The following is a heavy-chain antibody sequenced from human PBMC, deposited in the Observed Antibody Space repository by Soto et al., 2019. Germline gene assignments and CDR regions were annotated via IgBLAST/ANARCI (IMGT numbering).Heavy chain of an antibody. J-gene: IGHJ6*02. D-gene: IGHD3-16*01. Sequence: GGSLRLSCSASGFTISNYAMYWVRQAPGKGLEYVSAISSNGGNTNYADSVKGRFTISRDNSKNTLYVQMSSLRAEDTAVYYWVKDRAQGLMAYYYHSMDVWRQGTTVTVS. V-gene: IGHV3-64D*08. CDR3: VKDRAQGLMAYYYHSMDV. CDR1: GFTISNYA. CDR2: ISSNGGNT.